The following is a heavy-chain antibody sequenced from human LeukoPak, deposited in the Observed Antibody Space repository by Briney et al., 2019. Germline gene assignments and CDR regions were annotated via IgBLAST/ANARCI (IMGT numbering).Heavy chain of an antibody. CDR3: AKITDGELRRFDY. CDR1: GFTFSSYA. V-gene: IGHV3-30*02. CDR2: IRYDGSNK. Sequence: GGSLRLSCAASGFTFSSYAMHRVRQAPGMRLEWVAFIRYDGSNKYYADSVKGRFTTSRDNSKNTLYLQMNSLRAEDTAVYYCAKITDGELRRFDYWGQGTLVTVSS. J-gene: IGHJ4*02. D-gene: IGHD1-26*01.